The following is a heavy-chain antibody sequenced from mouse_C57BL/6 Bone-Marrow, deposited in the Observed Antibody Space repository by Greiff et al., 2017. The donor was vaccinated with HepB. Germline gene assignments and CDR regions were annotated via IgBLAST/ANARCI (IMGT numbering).Heavy chain of an antibody. V-gene: IGHV5-9*01. J-gene: IGHJ4*01. CDR1: GFTFSSYT. CDR2: ISGGGGNT. D-gene: IGHD2-1*01. Sequence: EVNVVESGGGLVKPGGSLKLSCAASGFTFSSYTMSWVRQTPEKRLEWVATISGGGGNTYYPDSVKGRFTISRDNAKNTLYLQMSSLRSEDTALYYCARHRGNFYYAMDYWGQGTSVTVSS. CDR3: ARHRGNFYYAMDY.